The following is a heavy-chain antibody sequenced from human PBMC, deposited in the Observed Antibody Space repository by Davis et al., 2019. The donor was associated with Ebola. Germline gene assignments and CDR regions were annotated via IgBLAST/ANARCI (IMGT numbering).Heavy chain of an antibody. CDR2: INPNSGDT. J-gene: IGHJ4*02. D-gene: IGHD6-19*01. CDR3: ARSHFSVAAYYFDY. Sequence: AASVKVSCKASGYTFTSYYMHWVRQAPGQGLEWMGWINPNSGDTHYAQKFQGRVTMTRDTSIITAYMELSRLRSDDTAVYYCARSHFSVAAYYFDYWGQGTLVTVSS. V-gene: IGHV1-2*02. CDR1: GYTFTSYY.